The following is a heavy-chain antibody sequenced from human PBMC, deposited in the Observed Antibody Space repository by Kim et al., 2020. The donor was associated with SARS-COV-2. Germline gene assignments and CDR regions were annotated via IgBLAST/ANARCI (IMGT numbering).Heavy chain of an antibody. CDR1: GYTFTSYG. CDR2: ISAYNGNT. V-gene: IGHV1-18*01. CDR3: ARSPITYYYDSSGYNFDY. Sequence: ASVKVSCKASGYTFTSYGISWVRQAPGQGLEWMGWISAYNGNTNYAQKLQGRVTMTTDTSTSTAYMELRSLRSDDTAVYYCARSPITYYYDSSGYNFDYWGQGTLVTVSS. D-gene: IGHD3-22*01. J-gene: IGHJ4*02.